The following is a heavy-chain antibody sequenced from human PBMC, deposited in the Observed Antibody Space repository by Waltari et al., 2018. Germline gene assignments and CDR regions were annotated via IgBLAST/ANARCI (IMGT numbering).Heavy chain of an antibody. CDR1: GDSHGTNY. J-gene: IGHJ3*02. Sequence: QVQLRASGPGLVKSSATLSLTCSVSGDSHGTNYCSWIRQSPGKGLEWIGYVQSSGSTDYNPSFRGRVTMSADASKNQFSLTLKSLTAADTATYFCARALWRVGTRGDFFDIWGRGTTVTVS. CDR2: VQSSGST. V-gene: IGHV4-59*01. CDR3: ARALWRVGTRGDFFDI. D-gene: IGHD1-7*01.